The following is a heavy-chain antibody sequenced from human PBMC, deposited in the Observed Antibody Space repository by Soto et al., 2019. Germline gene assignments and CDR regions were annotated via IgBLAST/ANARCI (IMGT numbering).Heavy chain of an antibody. V-gene: IGHV4-59*08. CDR3: ARSYYDFWSGLTFDY. J-gene: IGHJ4*02. CDR2: IYYSGST. D-gene: IGHD3-3*01. Sequence: SETLSLTSTVAGGSIQSYYWSWGRQPPGKGLEWIGYIYYSGSTNYNPSLKSRVTISVDTSKNQFSLKLSSVTAADTAVFFFARSYYDFWSGLTFDYWGQGTLVTVSS. CDR1: GGSIQSYY.